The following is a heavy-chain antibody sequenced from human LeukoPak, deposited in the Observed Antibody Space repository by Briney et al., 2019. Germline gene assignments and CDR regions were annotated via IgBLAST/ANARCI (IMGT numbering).Heavy chain of an antibody. Sequence: GESLKISCQGSGYSFSTHWVAWVRQMPGKGLEWMGIIYPSDSHTKYSPSFQGQVTISADKSISTAYLQWSSLKASDTAMYYCARHLPGSGSTYYFDYWGQGTLVTVSS. CDR2: IYPSDSHT. J-gene: IGHJ4*02. V-gene: IGHV5-51*01. CDR3: ARHLPGSGSTYYFDY. D-gene: IGHD3-10*01. CDR1: GYSFSTHW.